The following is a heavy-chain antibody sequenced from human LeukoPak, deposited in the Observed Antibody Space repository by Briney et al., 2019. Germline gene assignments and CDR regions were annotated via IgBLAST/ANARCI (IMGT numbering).Heavy chain of an antibody. Sequence: PSQTLSLTCTVSGGSISSGSYYWSWIRQPAGKGLEWIGRIYTSGSTNYNPSLKSRVTISVDTSKNQFSLKLSSATAADTAVYYCARERWVDAFDIWGQGTMVTVSS. J-gene: IGHJ3*02. CDR3: ARERWVDAFDI. D-gene: IGHD5-24*01. CDR2: IYTSGST. V-gene: IGHV4-61*02. CDR1: GGSISSGSYY.